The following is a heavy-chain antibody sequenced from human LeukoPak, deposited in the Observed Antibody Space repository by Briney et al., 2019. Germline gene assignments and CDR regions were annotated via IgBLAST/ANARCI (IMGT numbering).Heavy chain of an antibody. CDR1: GYAFTGYY. J-gene: IGHJ1*01. V-gene: IGHV1-2*02. D-gene: IGHD6-13*01. CDR2: INPNSGGT. CDR3: ARDLTFDSSSWSQH. Sequence: ASVKVSCKASGYAFTGYYMHWVRQAPGQGLEWMGWINPNSGGTNYAQKFQGRVTMTRDTSISTAYMELSRLRSDDTAVYYCARDLTFDSSSWSQHWGQGSLVTVSS.